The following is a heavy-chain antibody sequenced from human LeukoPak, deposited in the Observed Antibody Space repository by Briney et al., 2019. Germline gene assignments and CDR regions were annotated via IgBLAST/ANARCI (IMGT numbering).Heavy chain of an antibody. V-gene: IGHV3-53*01. Sequence: GGSLRLSCVASGFTVSSNYISWVRQAPGKGLEWVSVIYCGGSTYYADSVKGRFTISRDNSKNTLYLQMNSLRAEDTAVYYCASGLGSYRTPYYYMDVWGTGTTVTVSS. D-gene: IGHD3-10*01. J-gene: IGHJ6*03. CDR1: GFTVSSNY. CDR2: IYCGGST. CDR3: ASGLGSYRTPYYYMDV.